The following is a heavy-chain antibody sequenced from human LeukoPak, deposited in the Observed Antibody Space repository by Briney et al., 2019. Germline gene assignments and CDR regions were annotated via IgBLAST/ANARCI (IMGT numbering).Heavy chain of an antibody. V-gene: IGHV4-34*01. D-gene: IGHD6-19*01. CDR1: GGSFSGYY. Sequence: SETLSLTCAVYGGSFSGYYWSWIRQPPEKGLEWIGSMYYSGSTYYNPSLKSRVTISVDTSKNQFSLKLSSVTAADTAVYYCARNIAVAGRGDYMDVWGKGTTVTISS. CDR2: MYYSGST. CDR3: ARNIAVAGRGDYMDV. J-gene: IGHJ6*03.